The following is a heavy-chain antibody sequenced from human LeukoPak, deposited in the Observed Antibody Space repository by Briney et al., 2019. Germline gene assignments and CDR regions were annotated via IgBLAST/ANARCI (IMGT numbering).Heavy chain of an antibody. CDR2: INIDGGYT. Sequence: GGSLRLSRAASGFTFSSYWMHWVRQAPGKGLVWVSRINIDGGYTSHADSVKGRFTISRDNTKDTLFLQMNSPRAEDTAVYYCVREWTIASAGVHFDPWGQGTLVTVSS. CDR1: GFTFSSYW. V-gene: IGHV3-74*01. D-gene: IGHD6-13*01. J-gene: IGHJ5*02. CDR3: VREWTIASAGVHFDP.